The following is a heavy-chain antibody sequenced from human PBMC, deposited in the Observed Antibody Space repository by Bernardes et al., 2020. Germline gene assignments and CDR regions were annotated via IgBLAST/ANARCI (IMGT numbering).Heavy chain of an antibody. CDR2: IKSKIDGGII. CDR3: TTAVAIGYCSGNRCYRANAFDL. J-gene: IGHJ3*01. CDR1: GFTFSDAW. D-gene: IGHD2-2*02. Sequence: GGSLRLSCAASGFTFSDAWMNWVRQAPGKGLEWVGRIKSKIDGGIIDFATPVKGRFSISRDDSKNTVYLQMNTLKTEDTALYYCTTAVAIGYCSGNRCYRANAFDLWGQGTMVIVSS. V-gene: IGHV3-15*07.